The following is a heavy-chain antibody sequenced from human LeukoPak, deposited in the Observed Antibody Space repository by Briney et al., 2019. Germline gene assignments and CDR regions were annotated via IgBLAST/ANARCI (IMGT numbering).Heavy chain of an antibody. CDR1: GYAITSYY. CDR3: AREAFAAGKNFDY. J-gene: IGHJ4*02. CDR2: IHPNDYTT. Sequence: GASVTVSCKASGYAITSYYMHWVRHAPRQGLEWRGTIHPNDYTTTYAQRYQGRETRITDASTSTVYMDLSSLRSEDTAVYYCAREAFAAGKNFDYWGQVTQVTVSS. V-gene: IGHV1-46*01. D-gene: IGHD3-10*01.